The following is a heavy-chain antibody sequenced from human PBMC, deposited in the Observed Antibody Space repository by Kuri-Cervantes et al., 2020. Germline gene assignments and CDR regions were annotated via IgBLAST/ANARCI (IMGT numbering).Heavy chain of an antibody. CDR1: GGSFSGYY. CDR2: INHSGST. J-gene: IGHJ4*02. CDR3: TRRVGGSSADD. Sequence: GSLRLSCAVYGGSFSGYYWSWIRQPPGKGLEWIGEINHSGSTNYNPSLKSRVTISVDTSKNQFSLKLSSVTAADTAAYYCTRRVGGSSADDWGQGTLVTVSS. V-gene: IGHV4-34*01. D-gene: IGHD6-6*01.